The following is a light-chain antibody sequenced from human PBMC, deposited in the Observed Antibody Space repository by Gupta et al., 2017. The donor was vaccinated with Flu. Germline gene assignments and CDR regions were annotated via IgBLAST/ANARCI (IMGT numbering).Light chain of an antibody. CDR3: MQGLQVPYT. CDR1: QSLLSSSGSHY. J-gene: IGKJ2*01. CDR2: VAS. Sequence: DIVMTQSPLSLPVTPGEPASISCRSSQSLLSSSGSHYLDWYLQKPGQSPQLLIYVASNRASGVPDRFIGSGSGTEFTLRITRVEADDVGVYYCMQGLQVPYTFGQGTKLEI. V-gene: IGKV2-28*01.